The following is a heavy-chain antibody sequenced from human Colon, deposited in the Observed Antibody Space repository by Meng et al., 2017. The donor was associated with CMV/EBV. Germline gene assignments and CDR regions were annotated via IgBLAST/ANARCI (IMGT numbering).Heavy chain of an antibody. D-gene: IGHD2-2*01. CDR2: IIPIFGTA. V-gene: IGHV1-69*05. Sequence: TFSSDAISWVRQAPGQGLEWMGGIIPIFGTANYAQKFQGRVTITTDESTSTAYMELSSLRSEDTAVYYCASTTTDCSSTSCYLGGIDYWGQGTLVTVSS. J-gene: IGHJ4*02. CDR3: ASTTTDCSSTSCYLGGIDY. CDR1: TFSSDA.